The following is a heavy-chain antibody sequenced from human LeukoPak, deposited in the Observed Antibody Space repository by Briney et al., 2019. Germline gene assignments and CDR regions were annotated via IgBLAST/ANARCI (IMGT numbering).Heavy chain of an antibody. J-gene: IGHJ4*02. D-gene: IGHD2-2*02. Sequence: GRSLRLSCAASGFTFSSYAMHWVRQAPGKGLEWVAVISYDGSNKYYADSVKGRFTISRDNSKDTLYLQMNSLRAEDTAVYYCARDRAVVPAAIGVYWGQGTLVTVSS. CDR1: GFTFSSYA. CDR2: ISYDGSNK. V-gene: IGHV3-30-3*01. CDR3: ARDRAVVPAAIGVY.